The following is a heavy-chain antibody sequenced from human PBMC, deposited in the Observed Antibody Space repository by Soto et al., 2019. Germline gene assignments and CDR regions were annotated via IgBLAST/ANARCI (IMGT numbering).Heavy chain of an antibody. CDR1: GGSISSGDYY. D-gene: IGHD3-16*01. CDR3: ARDLRLLRYFDY. CDR2: IYYSGST. V-gene: IGHV4-30-4*01. Sequence: SEILSLTCTVSGGSISSGDYYWSWIRQPPGKGLEWIGYIYYSGSTYYNPSLKSRVTISVDTSKNQFSLKLSSVTAADTAVYYCARDLRLLRYFDYWGQGTLVTVSS. J-gene: IGHJ4*02.